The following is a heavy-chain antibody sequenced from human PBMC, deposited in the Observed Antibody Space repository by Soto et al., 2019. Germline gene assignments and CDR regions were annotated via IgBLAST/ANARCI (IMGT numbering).Heavy chain of an antibody. V-gene: IGHV1-69*04. CDR2: IIPILGIA. J-gene: IGHJ4*02. D-gene: IGHD2-8*02. Sequence: SVKVSCKASGYTFTNFGISWVRQAPGQGLEWVGRIIPILGIANYAQKFQGRVTITADKSTSTAYMELSSLRSEDTAVYYCARDKITGLFDYWGQGTLVTVSS. CDR3: ARDKITGLFDY. CDR1: GYTFTNFG.